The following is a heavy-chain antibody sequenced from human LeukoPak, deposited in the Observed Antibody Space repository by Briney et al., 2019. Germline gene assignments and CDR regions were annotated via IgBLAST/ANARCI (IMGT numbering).Heavy chain of an antibody. CDR2: IYYSGRT. D-gene: IGHD3-22*01. CDR3: AREWNYYDSSGYPGSIDY. CDR1: GGSISSGGYY. Sequence: SETLSLTCTVSGGSISSGGYYWSWIPQHPGKGLEWIGYIYYSGRTYYNPSLKSRVTISVDTSKNQFSLKLSSVTAADTAVYYCAREWNYYDSSGYPGSIDYWGQGTLVTVSS. J-gene: IGHJ4*02. V-gene: IGHV4-31*03.